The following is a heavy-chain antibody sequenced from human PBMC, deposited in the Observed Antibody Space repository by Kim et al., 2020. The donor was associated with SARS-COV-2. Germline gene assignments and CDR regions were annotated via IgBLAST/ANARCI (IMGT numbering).Heavy chain of an antibody. CDR3: ARSSLLDFDY. V-gene: IGHV1-2*02. J-gene: IGHJ4*02. CDR2: GGT. D-gene: IGHD3-16*02. Sequence: GGTNYAQKLRGRVTMTRDTSISTVYLELTSLRSDDTAVYYCARSSLLDFDYWGQGTLVTVSS.